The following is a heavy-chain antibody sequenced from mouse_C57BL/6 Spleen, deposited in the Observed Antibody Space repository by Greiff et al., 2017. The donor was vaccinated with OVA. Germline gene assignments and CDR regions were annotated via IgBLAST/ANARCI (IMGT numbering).Heavy chain of an antibody. J-gene: IGHJ4*01. CDR2: IDPSDSYT. CDR1: GYTFTSYW. D-gene: IGHD1-1*01. CDR3: ARTVDGYYAMDY. Sequence: QVHVKQSGAELVKPGASVKLSCKASGYTFTSYWMQWVKQRPGQGLEWIGEIDPSDSYTNYNQKFKGKATLTVDTSSSTAYMQLSSLTSEDSAVYYCARTVDGYYAMDYWGQGTSVTVPS. V-gene: IGHV1-50*01.